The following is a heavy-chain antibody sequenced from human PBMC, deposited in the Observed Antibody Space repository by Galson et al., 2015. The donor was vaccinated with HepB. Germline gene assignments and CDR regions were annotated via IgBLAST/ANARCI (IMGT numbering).Heavy chain of an antibody. CDR2: ISRDGAT. CDR1: GFTFSNNP. CDR3: APGAGRYFFDY. D-gene: IGHD3-10*01. V-gene: IGHV3-23*01. Sequence: SLRLSCAASGFTFSNNPMSWVRQAPGRGLEWVSSISRDGATKYADSVKGRFTISRDNSENTLYLQMNSLGAEDTARYYCAPGAGRYFFDYWGQGTLVTVSS. J-gene: IGHJ4*02.